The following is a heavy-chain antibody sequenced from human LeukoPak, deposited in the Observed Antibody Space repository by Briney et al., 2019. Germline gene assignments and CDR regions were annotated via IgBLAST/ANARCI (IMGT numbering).Heavy chain of an antibody. CDR2: IYSGGST. Sequence: GGSLRLSCAASGFTFSSYSMNWVRQAPGKGLEWVSVIYSGGSTYYADSVKGRFTISRDNSKNTLYLQMNSLRAEDTAVYYCASFLLSAFDIWGQGTMVTVSS. CDR3: ASFLLSAFDI. V-gene: IGHV3-53*01. CDR1: GFTFSSYS. J-gene: IGHJ3*02.